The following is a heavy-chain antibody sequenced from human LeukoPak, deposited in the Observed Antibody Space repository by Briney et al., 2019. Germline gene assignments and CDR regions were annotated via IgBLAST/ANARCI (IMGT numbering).Heavy chain of an antibody. Sequence: GGSLRLSRAASGFTFSSYAMSWVRQAPGKGLEWVSAISGSGGSTYYADSVKGRFTISRDNSKNTLYLQMNSLRAEDTAVYYCAKDHHSNYHRYWFDPWGQGTLVTVSS. CDR2: ISGSGGST. J-gene: IGHJ5*02. V-gene: IGHV3-23*01. CDR3: AKDHHSNYHRYWFDP. D-gene: IGHD4-4*01. CDR1: GFTFSSYA.